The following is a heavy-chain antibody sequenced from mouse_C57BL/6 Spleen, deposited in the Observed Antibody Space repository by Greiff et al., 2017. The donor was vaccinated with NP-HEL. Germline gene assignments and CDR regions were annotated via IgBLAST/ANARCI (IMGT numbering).Heavy chain of an antibody. D-gene: IGHD3-2*02. J-gene: IGHJ2*01. CDR3: AKEAIYFDY. CDR2: INPSSGYT. CDR1: GYTFTSYT. Sequence: QVQLQQPGAELVKPGASVKMSCKASGYTFTSYTMHWVKQRPGQGLEWIGYINPSSGYTKYNQKFKDKATLTADKSSSTAYMQLSSLTSEDSAVYYCAKEAIYFDYWGQGTTLTVSS. V-gene: IGHV1-4*01.